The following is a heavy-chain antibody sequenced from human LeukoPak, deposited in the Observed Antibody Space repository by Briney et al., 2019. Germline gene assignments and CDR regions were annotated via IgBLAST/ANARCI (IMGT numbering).Heavy chain of an antibody. CDR2: MNPNSGNT. CDR1: GGTFSSYA. J-gene: IGHJ5*02. CDR3: ARGPPGARYFDWLYWGGPPQNWFDP. V-gene: IGHV1-8*02. Sequence: ASVKVSCKASGGTFSSYAISWVRQATGQGLEWMGWMNPNSGNTGYAQKFQGRVTMTRNTSISTAYMERSSLRSEDTAVYYCARGPPGARYFDWLYWGGPPQNWFDPWGQGTLVTVSS. D-gene: IGHD3-9*01.